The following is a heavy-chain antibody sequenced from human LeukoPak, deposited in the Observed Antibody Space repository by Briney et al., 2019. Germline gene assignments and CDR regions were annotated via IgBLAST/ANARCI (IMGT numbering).Heavy chain of an antibody. Sequence: GGSMRLPCAAFGFTFSCYSMSWVRQPPGKGLAWTSSISSSSSYIYYAYSVKVRFTISRDNDKNSLYLQMNSLRAEDTAVYYCARDMFGPYSSSLLPWFDPWGQGTLVTVSS. J-gene: IGHJ5*02. D-gene: IGHD6-13*01. CDR1: GFTFSCYS. V-gene: IGHV3-21*01. CDR3: ARDMFGPYSSSLLPWFDP. CDR2: ISSSSSYI.